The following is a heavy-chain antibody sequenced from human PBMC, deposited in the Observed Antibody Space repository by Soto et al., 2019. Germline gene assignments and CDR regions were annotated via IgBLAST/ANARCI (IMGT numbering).Heavy chain of an antibody. D-gene: IGHD1-26*01. V-gene: IGHV3-49*04. CDR3: TRVEGWELLRGFDY. CDR1: GFTFGDYA. CDR2: ISSKAYGGTK. Sequence: GGALRLSCTASGFTFGDYAMSWVRQAPGKGLGWVGFISSKAYGGTKEYDASVKGRFTISRDDSKSIAYMQMNSLKTEDTAVYYCTRVEGWELLRGFDYWGQGTLVTVSS. J-gene: IGHJ4*02.